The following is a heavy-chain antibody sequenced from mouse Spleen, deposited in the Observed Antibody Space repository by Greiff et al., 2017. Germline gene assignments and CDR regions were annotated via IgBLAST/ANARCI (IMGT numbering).Heavy chain of an antibody. Sequence: EVQVVESGGGLVKPGGSLKLSCAASGFTFSSYTMSWVRQTPEKRLEWVATISGGGGNTYYPDSVKGRFTISRDNAKNTLYLQMSSLRSEDTALYYCARPIYYGYDEGFAYWGQGTLVTVSA. V-gene: IGHV5-9*01. J-gene: IGHJ3*01. CDR1: GFTFSSYT. D-gene: IGHD2-2*01. CDR3: ARPIYYGYDEGFAY. CDR2: ISGGGGNT.